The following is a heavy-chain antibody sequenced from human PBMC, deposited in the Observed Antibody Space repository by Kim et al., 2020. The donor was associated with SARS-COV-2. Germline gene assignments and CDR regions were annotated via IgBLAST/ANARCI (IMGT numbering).Heavy chain of an antibody. D-gene: IGHD3-10*01. CDR3: ARVLLWFGELTYYYGMDV. CDR2: ISSSSSYI. Sequence: GGSLRLSCAASGFTFSSYSMNWVRQAPGKGLEWVSSISSSSSYIYYADSVKGRFTISRDNAKNSLYLQMNSLRAEDTAVYYCARVLLWFGELTYYYGMDVWGQGTTVTVSS. CDR1: GFTFSSYS. V-gene: IGHV3-21*01. J-gene: IGHJ6*02.